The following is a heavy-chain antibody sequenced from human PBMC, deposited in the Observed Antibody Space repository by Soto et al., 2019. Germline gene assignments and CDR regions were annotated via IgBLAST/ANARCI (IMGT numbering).Heavy chain of an antibody. CDR1: GGTFNNNG. CDR2: LIPIFGTA. D-gene: IGHD3-22*01. Sequence: QVQLVQSGAEVKKPGSSVTVSCKASGGTFNNNGVTWVRQAPGQGLEWMGGLIPIFGTASYARTFQGRVRIFPDESTSTAYMELTSLRSDDTAVYYLAIDRMDFDRSGYSGRRWFDPWGQGTLVTVSS. V-gene: IGHV1-69*01. CDR3: AIDRMDFDRSGYSGRRWFDP. J-gene: IGHJ5*02.